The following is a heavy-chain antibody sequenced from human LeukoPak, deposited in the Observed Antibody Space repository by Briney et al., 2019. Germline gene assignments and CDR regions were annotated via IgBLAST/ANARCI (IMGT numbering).Heavy chain of an antibody. Sequence: GGALRLSCTASGFTFSDYWVIWVRQAPGKGLEWVSIIRQDGNEKYSVDSVRGRFTISRDNARTSLYLQMDSLRAEDTAVYHCARVKDYGSGSYYPTFDYGGQGTVVTVSS. J-gene: IGHJ4*02. CDR1: GFTFSDYW. CDR2: IRQDGNEK. CDR3: ARVKDYGSGSYYPTFDY. D-gene: IGHD3-10*01. V-gene: IGHV3-7*03.